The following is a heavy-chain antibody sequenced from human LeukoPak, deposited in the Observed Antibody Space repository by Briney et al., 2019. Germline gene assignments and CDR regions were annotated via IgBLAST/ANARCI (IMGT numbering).Heavy chain of an antibody. J-gene: IGHJ4*02. V-gene: IGHV3-7*04. CDR3: ARGGWYSGY. CDR2: IRQDGSEK. D-gene: IGHD6-19*01. CDR1: GFTFSTSW. Sequence: GGSLRLSCAASGFTFSTSWMSWVRQAPGKGLEWVANIRQDGSEKYYVDSVKGRFTISRDNAKDSLYLQMNSLRGEDTAVYYCARGGWYSGYWGQGTLVTVST.